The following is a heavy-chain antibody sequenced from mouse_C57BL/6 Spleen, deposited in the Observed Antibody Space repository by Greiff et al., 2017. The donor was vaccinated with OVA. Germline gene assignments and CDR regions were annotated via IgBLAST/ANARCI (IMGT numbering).Heavy chain of an antibody. Sequence: QVQLKQPGAELVRPGTSVKLSCKASGYTFTSYWMHWVKQRPGQGLEWIGVIDPSDSYTNYNQKFKGKATLTVDTSSSTAYMQLSSLTSEDSAVYYCARRGVSTVVAYYAMDYWGQGTSVTVSS. CDR2: IDPSDSYT. J-gene: IGHJ4*01. V-gene: IGHV1-59*01. CDR1: GYTFTSYW. D-gene: IGHD1-1*01. CDR3: ARRGVSTVVAYYAMDY.